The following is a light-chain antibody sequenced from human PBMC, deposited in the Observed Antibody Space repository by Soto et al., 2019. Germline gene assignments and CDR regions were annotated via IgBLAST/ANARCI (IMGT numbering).Light chain of an antibody. J-gene: IGKJ5*01. CDR3: QVRTNWSID. V-gene: IGKV3-11*01. CDR2: DAS. Sequence: EIVMTQSPATLSVSPGEIATLSCRASQSISSSLAWYQQKPGQAPRLLIYDASNRATGIPARFSGTGSGTDFTLTINNLEPEDFAVYYCQVRTNWSIDFGRGTRLAIK. CDR1: QSISSS.